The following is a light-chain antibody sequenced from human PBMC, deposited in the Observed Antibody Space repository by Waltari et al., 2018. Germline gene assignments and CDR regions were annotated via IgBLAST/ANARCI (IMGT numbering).Light chain of an antibody. Sequence: DIQMTQSPDSLAVSLGERATINCKSSQTVLHSPNNKNYIAWYQQKPRQPPKLLIYCASTRESGVPDRFSGSGSGTDFTLTISSLQAEDVAVYYCQQYYNTPLTFGGGTKVEIK. CDR3: QQYYNTPLT. J-gene: IGKJ4*01. CDR2: CAS. V-gene: IGKV4-1*01. CDR1: QTVLHSPNNKNY.